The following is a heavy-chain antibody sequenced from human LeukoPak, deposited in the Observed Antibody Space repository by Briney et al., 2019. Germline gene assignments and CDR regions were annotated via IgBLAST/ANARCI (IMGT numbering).Heavy chain of an antibody. V-gene: IGHV3-23*01. D-gene: IGHD3-16*02. CDR3: AKDLEGSPLSPADY. CDR2: ISGSGGST. Sequence: GGSLRLSCAASGFTFSSYAMSWVRQAPGKGLEWVSAISGSGGSTYYADSVKGRFTISRDNSKNTLYLQMNSLRAEDTAVYYCAKDLEGSPLSPADYWGQGTLVTVSS. J-gene: IGHJ4*02. CDR1: GFTFSSYA.